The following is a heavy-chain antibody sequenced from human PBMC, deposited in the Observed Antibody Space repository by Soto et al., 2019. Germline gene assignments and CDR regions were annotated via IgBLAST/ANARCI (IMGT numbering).Heavy chain of an antibody. Sequence: SETLSLTCTVSGGSISSSSYYWGWIRQPPGKGLEWIGSIYYSGSTYYNPSLKSRVTISVDTSKNQFSLKLSSVTAADTAVYYCARHFDGGAPNSIMAADIWGQGTMVTVSS. CDR2: IYYSGST. CDR3: ARHFDGGAPNSIMAADI. CDR1: GGSISSSSYY. V-gene: IGHV4-39*01. D-gene: IGHD3-16*01. J-gene: IGHJ3*02.